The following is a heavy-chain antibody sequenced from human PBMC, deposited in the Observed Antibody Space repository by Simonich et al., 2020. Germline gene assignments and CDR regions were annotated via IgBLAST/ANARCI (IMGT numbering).Heavy chain of an antibody. D-gene: IGHD5-12*01. J-gene: IGHJ4*02. Sequence: QVQLVQSGAEVKKPGASVKVSCKASGYTFTGYYMHWVRQAPGQGREGKGWINPNSGGTNHAQKLQGRVTITKDTSISTAYMELSRLRSDDTAVYYCASSKLATIDYWGQGTLVTVSS. CDR1: GYTFTGYY. CDR2: INPNSGGT. V-gene: IGHV1-2*02. CDR3: ASSKLATIDY.